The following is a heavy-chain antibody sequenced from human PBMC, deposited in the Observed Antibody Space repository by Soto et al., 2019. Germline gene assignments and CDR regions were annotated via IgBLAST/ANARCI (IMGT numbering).Heavy chain of an antibody. J-gene: IGHJ4*02. D-gene: IGHD3-22*01. V-gene: IGHV4-39*01. Sequence: SETLSLTCTVSGGSIIRSAFYWGWIRQAPGKGLEWIASIFHGGSISYNPSLKSRVTISVDTSSNQFSLNLHSMTAADTALYYCATYSYLLDTSGYHDVWGQGLQVTVSS. CDR1: GGSIIRSAFY. CDR2: IFHGGSI. CDR3: ATYSYLLDTSGYHDV.